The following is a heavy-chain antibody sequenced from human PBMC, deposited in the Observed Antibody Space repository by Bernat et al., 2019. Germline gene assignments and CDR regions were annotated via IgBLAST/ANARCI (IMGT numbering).Heavy chain of an antibody. CDR1: GGTFSSYA. CDR3: ARVRFRSYYYGSGSYYNGVLLSYGMDV. V-gene: IGHV1-69*01. D-gene: IGHD3-10*01. CDR2: IIPTFGTA. J-gene: IGHJ6*02. Sequence: QVQLVQSGAEVKKPGSSVKVSCKASGGTFSSYAISWVRQAPGQGLEWMGGIIPTFGTANYAQKFQGRVTITADESTSTAYMELSSLGSEDTAVYYCARVRFRSYYYGSGSYYNGVLLSYGMDVWGQGTTVTVSS.